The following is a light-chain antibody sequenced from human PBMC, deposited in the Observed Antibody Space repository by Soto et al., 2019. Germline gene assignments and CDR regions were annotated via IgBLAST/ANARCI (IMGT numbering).Light chain of an antibody. CDR1: QSVSSNY. J-gene: IGKJ1*01. Sequence: EIVLTQSPGTLSLSPGERATLSCTASQSVSSNYLAWYQQKPGQAPRLLIYGASSRATGIPDRFSGSGSGTDFTLTISRLEPEDFAVYYCQQYGGSPRTF. CDR3: QQYGGSPRT. CDR2: GAS. V-gene: IGKV3-20*01.